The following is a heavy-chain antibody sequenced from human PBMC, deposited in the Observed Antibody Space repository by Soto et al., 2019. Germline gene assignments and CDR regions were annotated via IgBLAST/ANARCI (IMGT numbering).Heavy chain of an antibody. D-gene: IGHD6-6*01. V-gene: IGHV1-18*01. J-gene: IGHJ6*02. CDR2: ISADSGYT. CDR1: GYIFTTYG. CDR3: ARDRPPGSLYGMDA. Sequence: QIQLVQSGGEVEIPGALVTVSCEASGYIFTTYGLSWVRQTPAHGLEWMGWISADSGYTQYAQFLQGRVTMTRDTSTNTGYMQLRDLTSDDTGIYYCARDRPPGSLYGMDAWGQGTAVTVSS.